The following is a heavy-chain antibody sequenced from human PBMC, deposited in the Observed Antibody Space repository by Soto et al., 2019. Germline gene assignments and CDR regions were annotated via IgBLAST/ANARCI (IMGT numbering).Heavy chain of an antibody. CDR2: ISSSSSTI. Sequence: PGGSLRLSCAASGFTFSSYSMNWVRQAPGKGLEWVSYISSSSSTIYYADSVKGRFTISRDNAKNSLYLQMNSLRAEDTAVYYCARVLVPAGFDPWGQGTLVTVSS. J-gene: IGHJ5*02. D-gene: IGHD3-3*01. CDR1: GFTFSSYS. V-gene: IGHV3-48*01. CDR3: ARVLVPAGFDP.